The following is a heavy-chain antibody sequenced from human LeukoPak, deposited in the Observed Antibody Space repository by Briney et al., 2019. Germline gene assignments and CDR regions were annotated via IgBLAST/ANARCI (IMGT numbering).Heavy chain of an antibody. CDR2: INPDGSVK. V-gene: IGHV3-7*01. Sequence: GGSLRLSCAASGVTFSDLWMTWVRQAPGKGLEWVANINPDGSVKNYVDSMKGRFTISRDNAKNSLYLQMNSLRAEDTAVYYCTRDRGYNSFDYWGQGTLATVSS. J-gene: IGHJ4*02. D-gene: IGHD3-10*01. CDR3: TRDRGYNSFDY. CDR1: GVTFSDLW.